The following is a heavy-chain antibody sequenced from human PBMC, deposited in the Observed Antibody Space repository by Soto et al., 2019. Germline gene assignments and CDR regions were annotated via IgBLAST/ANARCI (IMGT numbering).Heavy chain of an antibody. J-gene: IGHJ6*02. CDR1: GGTFSSYA. CDR2: IIPIFGTA. CDR3: ARAPKYCSSTSCLIIHHYYYYGMDV. D-gene: IGHD2-2*01. Sequence: QVQLVQSGAEVKKPGSSVKVSCKASGGTFSSYAISWVRQAPGQGLEWMGGIIPIFGTANYAQKLQGRVTITADKSTSTAYMELSSLRSEDTAVYYCARAPKYCSSTSCLIIHHYYYYGMDVWGQGTTVTVSS. V-gene: IGHV1-69*06.